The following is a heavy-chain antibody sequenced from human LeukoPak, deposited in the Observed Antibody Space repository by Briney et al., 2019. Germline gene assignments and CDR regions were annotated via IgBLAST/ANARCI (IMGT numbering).Heavy chain of an antibody. V-gene: IGHV4-59*01. CDR1: GGSISSYY. CDR2: IYNSGNT. J-gene: IGHJ5*02. CDR3: ARESGSYLWRSWLNP. D-gene: IGHD3-16*01. Sequence: SETLSLTCTVSGGSISSYYWTWIRQPPGKGLEWIGNIYNSGNTNYNPSLKSRVTISIDTSKNQFSLKVISVTAADTAIYYCARESGSYLWRSWLNPWGQGTLVTVSP.